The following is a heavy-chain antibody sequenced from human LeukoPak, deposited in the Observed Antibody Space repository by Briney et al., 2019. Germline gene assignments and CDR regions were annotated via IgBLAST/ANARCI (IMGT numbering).Heavy chain of an antibody. CDR3: ARVVLGAFDI. D-gene: IGHD3-16*01. V-gene: IGHV4-61*01. CDR1: GGSISSSSYY. J-gene: IGHJ3*02. Sequence: KTSETLSLTCTVSGGSISSSSYYWSWIRQPPGKGLEWIGYIYYSGSTNYNPSLKSRVTISVDTSKNQFSLKLSSVTAADTAVYYCARVVLGAFDIWGQGTMVTVSS. CDR2: IYYSGST.